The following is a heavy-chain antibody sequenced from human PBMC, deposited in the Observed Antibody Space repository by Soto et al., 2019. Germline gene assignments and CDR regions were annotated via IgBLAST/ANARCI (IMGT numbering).Heavy chain of an antibody. CDR3: ARGDFWGGYYPKYYFDY. V-gene: IGHV4-61*01. Sequence: SETLSLTCTVSGGSVSSGSYYWSWIRQPPGKGLEWIGYIYYSGSTNYNPSLKSRVTISVDTSKNQFSLKLSSVTAADTAVYYCARGDFWGGYYPKYYFDYWGQGTLVTVSS. CDR2: IYYSGST. CDR1: GGSVSSGSYY. D-gene: IGHD3-3*01. J-gene: IGHJ4*02.